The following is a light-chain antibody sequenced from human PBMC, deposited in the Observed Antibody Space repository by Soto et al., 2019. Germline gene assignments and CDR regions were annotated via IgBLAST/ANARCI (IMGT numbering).Light chain of an antibody. V-gene: IGKV1-5*03. CDR1: HSISRW. CDR3: QQYNTSPWT. J-gene: IGKJ1*01. CDR2: KAS. Sequence: DIQMTQSPSTLSASVGDRVTLTCRASHSISRWLAWYQQRPGKAPNLLIRKASDLQSGVPSRFSGSGSGTEFTLTITSLHPDDFATYYCQQYNTSPWTFGQGTRVDIK.